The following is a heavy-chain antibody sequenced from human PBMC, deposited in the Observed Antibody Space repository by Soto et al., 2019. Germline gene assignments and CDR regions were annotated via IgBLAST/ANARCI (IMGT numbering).Heavy chain of an antibody. CDR2: ISYDGSNK. J-gene: IGHJ6*02. CDR3: AKDLGGGITMEYYYYYYGMDV. D-gene: IGHD3-10*01. CDR1: GFTFSSYG. V-gene: IGHV3-30*18. Sequence: GGSLRLSCAASGFTFSSYGMHWVRQAPGKGLEWVAVISYDGSNKYYADSVKGRFTISRDNSKNTLYLQMNSLRAEDTAVYYCAKDLGGGITMEYYYYYYGMDVWGQGTTVTVSS.